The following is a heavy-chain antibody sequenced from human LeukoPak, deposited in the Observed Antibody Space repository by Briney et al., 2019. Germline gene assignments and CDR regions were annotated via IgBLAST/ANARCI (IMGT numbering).Heavy chain of an antibody. V-gene: IGHV3-7*01. CDR3: TRDFVF. J-gene: IGHJ4*02. CDR1: GFAFSTYW. CDR2: INQDGSVK. D-gene: IGHD3-3*01. Sequence: GGSPRLSCAASGFAFSTYWMDWVRQAPGKGLEWVGNINQDGSVKHYVDSVKGRFTISRNNARNSVYLQMSALRVEDTAVYYCTRDFVFWGQGSLVTASS.